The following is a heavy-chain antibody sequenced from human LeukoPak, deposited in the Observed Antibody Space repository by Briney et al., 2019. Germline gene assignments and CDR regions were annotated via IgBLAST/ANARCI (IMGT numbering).Heavy chain of an antibody. V-gene: IGHV3-30*04. D-gene: IGHD5-18*01. CDR1: GFTFSSYA. CDR2: ISYDGSNK. CDR3: ARGVDHNTAMVTGY. Sequence: GGSLRLSCAASGFTFSSYAMHWVRQAPGKGLEWVAVISYDGSNKYYADSVKGRFTISRDNPKNTLYLQMNSLRAEDTAVYYCARGVDHNTAMVTGYWGQGTLVTVSS. J-gene: IGHJ4*02.